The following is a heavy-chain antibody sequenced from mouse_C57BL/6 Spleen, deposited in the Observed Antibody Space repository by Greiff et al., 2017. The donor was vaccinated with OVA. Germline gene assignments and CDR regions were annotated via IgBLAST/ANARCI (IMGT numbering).Heavy chain of an antibody. CDR1: GFSLTSYG. CDR2: IWSDGST. J-gene: IGHJ4*01. D-gene: IGHD1-1*01. Sequence: QVQLKESGPGLVAPSQRLSITCTVSGFSLTSYGVHWVRQPPGKGLEWLVVIWSDGSTTYNSALKSRLSISKDNSKSQVFLKMNSLQTDDTAMYYCARHGDFYYGSSSYAMDYWGQGTSVTVSS. CDR3: ARHGDFYYGSSSYAMDY. V-gene: IGHV2-6-1*01.